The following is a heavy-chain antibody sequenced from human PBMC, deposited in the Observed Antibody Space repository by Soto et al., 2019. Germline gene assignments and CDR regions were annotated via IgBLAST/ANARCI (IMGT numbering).Heavy chain of an antibody. CDR2: IIPILGIA. D-gene: IGHD4-17*01. CDR1: GYTFTNYG. J-gene: IGHJ4*02. CDR3: ARETPDGIHGPVTTYY. V-gene: IGHV1-69*10. Sequence: GASVKVSCKASGYTFTNYGISWVRQAPGQGLEWMGWIIPILGIANYAQKFQGRVTITADKSTSTAYMELSSLRSEDTAVYYCARETPDGIHGPVTTYYWGQGTLVTVSS.